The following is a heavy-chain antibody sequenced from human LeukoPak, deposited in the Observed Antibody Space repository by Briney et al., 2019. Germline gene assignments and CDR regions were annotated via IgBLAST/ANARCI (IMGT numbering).Heavy chain of an antibody. V-gene: IGHV3-74*01. CDR1: GFTFSNYW. D-gene: IGHD3-3*02. CDR3: TRSLFGVVTGTGFEP. CDR2: INNDGTGT. J-gene: IGHJ5*02. Sequence: GGSLRLSCAASGFTFSNYWMHWVRQAPGKGLVWVSRINNDGTGTNYADSVKGRFTISRDNAKNTLYLQMNSLRAEDTAVYYCTRSLFGVVTGTGFEPWSQGTLVTVSS.